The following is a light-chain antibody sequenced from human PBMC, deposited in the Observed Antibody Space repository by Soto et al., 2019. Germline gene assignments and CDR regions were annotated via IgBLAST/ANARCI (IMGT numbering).Light chain of an antibody. Sequence: QPVLTQPPSVSGAPGQRVTISCTGSLSNIGAGYEVHWYQQLPGTAPKLLISGHNNRPSGIPDRFFGSKSGTSASLTIIGLQAGDEAEYFCQSFDSSLSGSGVFGGGTKLTVL. J-gene: IGLJ3*02. V-gene: IGLV1-40*01. CDR1: LSNIGAGYE. CDR3: QSFDSSLSGSGV. CDR2: GHN.